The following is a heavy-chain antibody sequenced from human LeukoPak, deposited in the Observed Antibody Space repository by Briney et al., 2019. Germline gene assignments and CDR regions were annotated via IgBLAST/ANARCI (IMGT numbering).Heavy chain of an antibody. V-gene: IGHV1-18*01. Sequence: ASVKVSCKASGYTFTSYGISWVRQAPGQGLEWMGWISAYNGNTNYAQKLQGRVTMTTDTSTSTAYMELRSLRSDDTAVYYCARSWTGYYMDWYFDLWGRGTLVTVSS. CDR3: ARSWTGYYMDWYFDL. J-gene: IGHJ2*01. CDR1: GYTFTSYG. CDR2: ISAYNGNT. D-gene: IGHD3/OR15-3a*01.